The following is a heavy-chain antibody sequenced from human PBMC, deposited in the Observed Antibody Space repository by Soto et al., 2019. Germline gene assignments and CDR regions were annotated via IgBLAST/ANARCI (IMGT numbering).Heavy chain of an antibody. Sequence: QVQLVQSGAEVKKPGSSVKVSCKASGGTFSSYTISWVRQAPGQGLEWMGRIIPILGIANYAQKFQGRVKITADKSKSTAYRELSSLRSEDTAVYYCASTPDILTGADAFDIWGQGTMVTVSS. D-gene: IGHD3-9*01. CDR1: GGTFSSYT. J-gene: IGHJ3*02. CDR3: ASTPDILTGADAFDI. CDR2: IIPILGIA. V-gene: IGHV1-69*02.